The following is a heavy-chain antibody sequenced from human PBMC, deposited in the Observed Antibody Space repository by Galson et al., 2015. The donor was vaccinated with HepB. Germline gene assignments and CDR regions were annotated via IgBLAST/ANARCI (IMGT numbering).Heavy chain of an antibody. CDR3: ARAYSGSDWAFDY. Sequence: SLRLSCAASGFTFSSYAMHWVRQAPGKGLEWVAVISYDGSNKYYADSVKGRFTISRDNSKNTLYLQMNSLRAEDTAVYYCARAYSGSDWAFDYWGQGTLVTVSS. CDR1: GFTFSSYA. CDR2: ISYDGSNK. D-gene: IGHD1-26*01. V-gene: IGHV3-30*04. J-gene: IGHJ4*02.